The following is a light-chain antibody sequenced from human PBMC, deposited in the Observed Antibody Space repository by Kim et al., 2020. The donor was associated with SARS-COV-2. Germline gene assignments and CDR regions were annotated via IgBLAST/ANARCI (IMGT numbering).Light chain of an antibody. CDR1: KLGDKY. V-gene: IGLV3-1*01. CDR3: QAWDSSSHVV. CDR2: QDS. Sequence: VSPRQTARITCSGDKLGDKYACWYQQKPGQSPVLVIYQDSKRPSGIPERFSGSNSGNTATLTISGTQAMDEADYYCQAWDSSSHVVFGGGTQLTVL. J-gene: IGLJ2*01.